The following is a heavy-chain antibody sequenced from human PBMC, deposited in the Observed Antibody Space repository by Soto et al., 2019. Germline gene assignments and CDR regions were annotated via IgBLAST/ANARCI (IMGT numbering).Heavy chain of an antibody. CDR3: LHVKMDV. CDR1: GFSLSTSGLG. V-gene: IGHV2-5*02. Sequence: QITLKESGPTLVKPTQTLTLTCTFSGFSLSTSGLGVGWIRQPPGKALEWLALSYWDDDERYSPSLKSRLTLSKETSKTQVVLTMTNMDPAETATYYCLHVKMDVWGEGTTVTVSS. CDR2: SYWDDDE. J-gene: IGHJ6*04.